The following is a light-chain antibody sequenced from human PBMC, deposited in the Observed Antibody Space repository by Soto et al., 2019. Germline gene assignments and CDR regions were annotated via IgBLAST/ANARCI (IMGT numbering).Light chain of an antibody. Sequence: EIVLTQSPGTLSLSPGERATLSCRASQSVSSNFLAWYQEKLGQAPRLLIYGASKRATGIPDRFSGSGSGTDFTLTISRLEPEDCAVYYFRQYGTSLGFPVGGGTKVDIK. V-gene: IGKV3-20*01. CDR3: RQYGTSLGFP. CDR2: GAS. CDR1: QSVSSNF. J-gene: IGKJ4*01.